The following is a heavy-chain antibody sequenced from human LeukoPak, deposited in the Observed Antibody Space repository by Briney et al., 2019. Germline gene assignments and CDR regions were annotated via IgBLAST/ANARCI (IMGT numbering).Heavy chain of an antibody. CDR3: AREGNSGSYYDLSLDY. Sequence: SETLSLTCSVSGGSISSSRSYWGWIRQPAGKGLEWIGRIYTSGSTNYNPSLKSRVTMSVDTSKNQFSLKLSSVTAADTAVYYCAREGNSGSYYDLSLDYWGQGTLVTVSS. J-gene: IGHJ4*02. D-gene: IGHD1-26*01. CDR1: GGSISSSRSY. V-gene: IGHV4-61*02. CDR2: IYTSGST.